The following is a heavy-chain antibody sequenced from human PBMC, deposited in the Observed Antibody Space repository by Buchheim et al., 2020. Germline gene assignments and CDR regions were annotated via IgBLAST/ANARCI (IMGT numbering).Heavy chain of an antibody. CDR3: VKDILPGGADV. CDR1: GLIFDDYA. J-gene: IGHJ6*02. V-gene: IGHV3-9*01. D-gene: IGHD4-17*01. Sequence: EVQVVESGGGLVQPGRSLRLSCVESGLIFDDYAMHWVRQAPGKGLEWVSGIFLRSGVTDYAGSVRGRFTISRDKDKRSLFLQMDSLTTEDTALYYCVKDILPGGADVWGPGTT. CDR2: IFLRSGVT.